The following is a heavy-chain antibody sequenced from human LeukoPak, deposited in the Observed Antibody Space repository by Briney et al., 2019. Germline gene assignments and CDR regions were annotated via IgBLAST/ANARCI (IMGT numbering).Heavy chain of an antibody. V-gene: IGHV3-30-3*01. J-gene: IGHJ3*02. CDR3: ARGSGWYNAFDI. CDR1: GFTFSSYA. D-gene: IGHD6-19*01. Sequence: GGSLRLSCAASGFTFSSYAMHWVRQAPGKGLEWVAVISYDGSNKYYADSVKGRFTISRDNSRNTLYLQMNSLRAEDTAVYYCARGSGWYNAFDIWGQGTMVTVSS. CDR2: ISYDGSNK.